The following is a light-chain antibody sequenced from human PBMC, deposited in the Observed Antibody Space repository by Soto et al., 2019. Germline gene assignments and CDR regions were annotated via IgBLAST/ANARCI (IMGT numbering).Light chain of an antibody. CDR2: GAS. CDR1: QSVSSN. J-gene: IGKJ1*01. V-gene: IGKV3-15*01. CDR3: QQYNNRPPWT. Sequence: ENVMTQSPATLSVSPGARATLSCRARQSVSSNLAWYQQKPGQAPSLLIYGASTRATGIPARFSGIGSGTEFTLPISCLHSEDVAVYYCQQYNNRPPWTFCQGT.